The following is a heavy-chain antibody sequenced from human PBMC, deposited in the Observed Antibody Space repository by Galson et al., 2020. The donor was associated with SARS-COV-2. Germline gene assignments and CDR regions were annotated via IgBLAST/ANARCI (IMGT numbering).Heavy chain of an antibody. J-gene: IGHJ6*02. CDR3: AHRSSVPYYYGMDV. V-gene: IGHV2-5*02. D-gene: IGHD3-10*01. CDR1: GFSLSTSGVG. CDR2: IYWDDDK. Sequence: KMSGPTLVKPTQILTLNCTFSGFSLSTSGVGVGWIRQPPGKALEWLALIYWDDDKRYSPSLKSRLTITKDTSKNQVVLTMTNMDPVDTATYYCAHRSSVPYYYGMDVWGQGTTVTVSS.